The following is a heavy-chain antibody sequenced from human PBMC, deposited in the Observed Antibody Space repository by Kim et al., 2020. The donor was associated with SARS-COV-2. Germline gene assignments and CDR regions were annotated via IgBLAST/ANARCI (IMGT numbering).Heavy chain of an antibody. D-gene: IGHD3-10*01. J-gene: IGHJ4*02. CDR1: GGTFSSYA. CDR3: ARDGGYYGSGSYSADY. Sequence: SVKVSCKASGGTFSSYAISWVRQAPRQGLEWMGGIIPIFGTANYAQKFQGRVTITADESTSTAYMELSSLRSEDTAVYYCARDGGYYGSGSYSADYWGQGTLVTVSS. V-gene: IGHV1-69*13. CDR2: IIPIFGTA.